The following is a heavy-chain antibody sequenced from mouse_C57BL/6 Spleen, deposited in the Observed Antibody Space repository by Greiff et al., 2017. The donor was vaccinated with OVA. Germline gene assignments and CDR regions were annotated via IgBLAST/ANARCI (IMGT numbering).Heavy chain of an antibody. CDR2: IYPGDGDT. J-gene: IGHJ4*01. CDR3: AELDLGGTGAMDD. Sequence: QVQLQQSGPELVKPGASVKISCKASGYAFSSSWMNWVKQRPGKGLEWIGRIYPGDGDTNYNGKFKGKATLTADKSSSTAYMQLSSLTSVDSACYFCAELDLGGTGAMDDWGQGTSVTVSS. V-gene: IGHV1-82*01. D-gene: IGHD4-1*01. CDR1: GYAFSSSW.